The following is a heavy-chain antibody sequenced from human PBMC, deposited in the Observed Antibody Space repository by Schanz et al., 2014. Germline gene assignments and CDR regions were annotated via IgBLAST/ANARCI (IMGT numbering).Heavy chain of an antibody. CDR3: ARDAADFYEILTEEDY. CDR2: ISAYNGNT. Sequence: QVQLVQSGAEVKKPGASVKVSCKASGYTFTSYGISWVRQAPGQGLEWMGWISAYNGNTKYPQKLQGRVTMTTDTSTSTADMELRSLRSDDTAVYYCARDAADFYEILTEEDYWGQGTLVTVSS. D-gene: IGHD3-9*01. V-gene: IGHV1-18*01. CDR1: GYTFTSYG. J-gene: IGHJ4*02.